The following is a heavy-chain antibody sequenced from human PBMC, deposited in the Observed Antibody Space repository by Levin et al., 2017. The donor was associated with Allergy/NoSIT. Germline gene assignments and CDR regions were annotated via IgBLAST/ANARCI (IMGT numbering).Heavy chain of an antibody. CDR3: ARGMYCSSTSCYRLYYYGMDV. CDR2: INHSGST. J-gene: IGHJ6*02. CDR1: GGSFSGYY. V-gene: IGHV4-34*01. Sequence: SETLSLTCAVYGGSFSGYYWSWIRQPPGKGLEWIGEINHSGSTNYNPSLKSRVTISVDTSKNQFSLKLSSVTAADTAVYYCARGMYCSSTSCYRLYYYGMDVWGQGTTVTVSS. D-gene: IGHD2-2*02.